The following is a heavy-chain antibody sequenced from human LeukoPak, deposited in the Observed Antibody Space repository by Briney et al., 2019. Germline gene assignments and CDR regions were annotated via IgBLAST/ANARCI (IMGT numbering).Heavy chain of an antibody. Sequence: SVKVSCKASGGTFSSYAISWVRQAPGQGLEWMGRIIPILGIANYAQKFQGRVTITADKSTSTAYMELSSLRSEDTAVYYCARNRGYSGYDLDYFDYWGQGTLVTVSS. CDR2: IIPILGIA. V-gene: IGHV1-69*04. CDR3: ARNRGYSGYDLDYFDY. D-gene: IGHD5-12*01. CDR1: GGTFSSYA. J-gene: IGHJ4*02.